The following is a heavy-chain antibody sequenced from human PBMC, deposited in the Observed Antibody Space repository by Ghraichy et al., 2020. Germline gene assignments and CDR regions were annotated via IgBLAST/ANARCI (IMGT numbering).Heavy chain of an antibody. Sequence: GESLNISCAASGFTFRSYGMDWVRQAPGKGLEWVSAISASDGATFYADSVKGRFTISRDNSKNTLYLQMDNLRAEDTALYFCAKELGSSRPFDYWGPGTLVTVSS. CDR1: GFTFRSYG. J-gene: IGHJ4*02. V-gene: IGHV3-23*01. CDR2: ISASDGAT. CDR3: AKELGSSRPFDY.